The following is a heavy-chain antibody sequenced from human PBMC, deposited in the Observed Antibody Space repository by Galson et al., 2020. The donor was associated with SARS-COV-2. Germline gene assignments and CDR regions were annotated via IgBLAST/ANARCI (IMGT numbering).Heavy chain of an antibody. Sequence: QLGESLKISCVASGFTFRSYWISWVRQAPGKGLQWVANIKQDGTERYYVDSVKGRFTISRDNVKDSLYLQMNSLRTEDTAVYYCARDRYGSGTYYNDYWGQGTLVTVSS. J-gene: IGHJ4*02. V-gene: IGHV3-7*01. CDR1: GFTFRSYW. CDR2: IKQDGTER. CDR3: ARDRYGSGTYYNDY. D-gene: IGHD3-10*01.